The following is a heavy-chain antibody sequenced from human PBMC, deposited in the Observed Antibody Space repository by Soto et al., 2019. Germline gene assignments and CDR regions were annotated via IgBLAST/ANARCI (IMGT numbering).Heavy chain of an antibody. D-gene: IGHD5-12*01. CDR2: TYPSGST. J-gene: IGHJ4*02. V-gene: IGHV4-30-4*01. CDR1: GGFISNGDYH. Sequence: SETLSLTCTVSGGFISNGDYHWSWIRQPPGKGLEWIGYTYPSGSTYYNASLRSRVTISIDASKNQFSLKLNSVTAADTAVYYCAREGGYDSPHGCWGQGTLVTVS. CDR3: AREGGYDSPHGC.